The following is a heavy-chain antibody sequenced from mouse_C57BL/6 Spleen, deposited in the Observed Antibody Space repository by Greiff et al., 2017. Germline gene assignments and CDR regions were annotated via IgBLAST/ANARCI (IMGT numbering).Heavy chain of an antibody. V-gene: IGHV5-4*01. Sequence: EVQLVESGGGLVKPGGSLKLSCAASGFTFSSYALSWVRQTPEKRLEWVATISDGGSYTYYPDNVKGRFTISRDNAKNNLYLQMSHLKSEDTAMYYCAREDYGSFYAMDYWGQGTSVTVSS. CDR3: AREDYGSFYAMDY. CDR2: ISDGGSYT. J-gene: IGHJ4*01. D-gene: IGHD1-1*01. CDR1: GFTFSSYA.